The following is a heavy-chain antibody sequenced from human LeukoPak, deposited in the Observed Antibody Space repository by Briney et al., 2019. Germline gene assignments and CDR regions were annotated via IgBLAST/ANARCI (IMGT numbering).Heavy chain of an antibody. D-gene: IGHD3-3*01. J-gene: IGHJ6*02. Sequence: ASVKVSCKASGDTFTSYGIRWLRQAPGQGLEWMGWVSAYNGNTNYAQKLQGRVTMTTDTSTSTAYMELRSLRSDDTAVYYCARALRFLGGMDVWGQGTTVTVSS. CDR1: GDTFTSYG. CDR3: ARALRFLGGMDV. CDR2: VSAYNGNT. V-gene: IGHV1-18*01.